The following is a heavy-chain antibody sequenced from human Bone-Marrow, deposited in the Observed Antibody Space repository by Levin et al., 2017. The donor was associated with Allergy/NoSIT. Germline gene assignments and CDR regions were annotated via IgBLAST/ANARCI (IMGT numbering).Heavy chain of an antibody. J-gene: IGHJ5*02. Sequence: GGSLRLSCKISGYNFSDYWIGWVRQMPGSGLEWMGIIFPDDSDTRYSPSFQGQVTISADKSISTAYLQWSSLEASDTAIYYCARDMTTVGNCFDRWGQGTLVSVSS. CDR1: GYNFSDYW. CDR2: IFPDDSDT. V-gene: IGHV5-51*01. CDR3: ARDMTTVGNCFDR. D-gene: IGHD4-23*01.